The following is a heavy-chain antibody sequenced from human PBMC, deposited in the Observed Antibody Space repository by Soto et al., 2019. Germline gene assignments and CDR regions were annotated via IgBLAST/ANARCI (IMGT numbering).Heavy chain of an antibody. CDR3: ARKGYDYVWGSYRYKYYYYGMDV. CDR1: GFTFSSYW. J-gene: IGHJ6*02. Sequence: EVQLVESGGGLVQPGGSLRLSCAASGFTFSSYWMSWVRQAPGKGLEWVANIKQDGSEKYYVDSVKGRFTISRDNAKKSLYLQMNSLRAEDKAVYYCARKGYDYVWGSYRYKYYYYGMDVWGQVTTVTVSS. D-gene: IGHD3-16*02. CDR2: IKQDGSEK. V-gene: IGHV3-7*03.